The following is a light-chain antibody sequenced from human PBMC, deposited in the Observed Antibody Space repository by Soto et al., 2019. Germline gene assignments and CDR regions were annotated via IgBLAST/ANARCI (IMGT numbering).Light chain of an antibody. CDR3: QQYGSSPPYT. V-gene: IGKV1-39*02. CDR2: AAS. Sequence: DIHLTQSPSFLSASAGDRVTITCRASQSISSYLNWYQQKPGKAPKLLIFAASSLQSGVPSRFSGSRSGPDFTLTISRLEPEDFAVYYCQQYGSSPPYTFGGGTKVDIK. CDR1: QSISSY. J-gene: IGKJ4*01.